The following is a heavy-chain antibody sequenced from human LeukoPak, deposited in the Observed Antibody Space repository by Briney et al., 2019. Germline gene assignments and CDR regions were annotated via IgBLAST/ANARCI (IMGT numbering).Heavy chain of an antibody. CDR3: AREGAMTYSWSY. CDR1: GYTFTGYY. D-gene: IGHD3-3*01. J-gene: IGHJ4*02. CDR2: INPNSGDT. V-gene: IGHV1-2*02. Sequence: ASVKVSCKASGYTFTGYYMHWARQAPGQGLEWMGWINPNSGDTNYAQRFQGRVTMTRDTSISTAYMELSRLRSDDTAVYYCAREGAMTYSWSYWGQGTLVTVSS.